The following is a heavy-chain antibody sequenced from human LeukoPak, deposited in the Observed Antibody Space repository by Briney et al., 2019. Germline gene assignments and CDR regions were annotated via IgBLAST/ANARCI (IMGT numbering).Heavy chain of an antibody. D-gene: IGHD3-22*01. Sequence: PSETLSLTCTVSGGSISSSSYYWGWIRQPPGKGLEWIGSIYYSGSTYYNPSLKSRVSISVDTSKTQFSLKLSSVTAADTAVYYCAGSYPYYDTSGSDYWGQGTLVTVSS. J-gene: IGHJ4*02. CDR1: GGSISSSSYY. V-gene: IGHV4-39*01. CDR3: AGSYPYYDTSGSDY. CDR2: IYYSGST.